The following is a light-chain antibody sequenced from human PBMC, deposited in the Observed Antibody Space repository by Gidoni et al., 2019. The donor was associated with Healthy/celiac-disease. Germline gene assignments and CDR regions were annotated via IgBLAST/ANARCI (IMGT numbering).Light chain of an antibody. J-gene: IGKJ2*01. CDR3: QQRSNWPPYT. CDR1: QSVSSY. Sequence: EIVLTQSPATLSLSPGERATLSCRASQSVSSYLAWYQPKPGQAPRLLIYDASNRATGIPARCSGSGSGTDFTLTISRLEPEDFAVYYCQQRSNWPPYTFGQGTKLEIK. V-gene: IGKV3-11*01. CDR2: DAS.